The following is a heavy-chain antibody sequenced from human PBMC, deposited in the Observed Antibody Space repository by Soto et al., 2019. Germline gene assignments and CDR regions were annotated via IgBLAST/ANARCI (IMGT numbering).Heavy chain of an antibody. Sequence: QVQPVESGGGVVQPGRSLRLSCAASGFTFSSFAMHWVRQAPGKGLEWVAVILYDGSTKYYADSVKGRFTISRDNSKNTLYLQMNSLRAEDTAVYYCTRSVVTAPSAKEPNDYWGRGTLVTVSS. J-gene: IGHJ4*02. D-gene: IGHD2-21*02. CDR3: TRSVVTAPSAKEPNDY. CDR1: GFTFSSFA. V-gene: IGHV3-30-3*01. CDR2: ILYDGSTK.